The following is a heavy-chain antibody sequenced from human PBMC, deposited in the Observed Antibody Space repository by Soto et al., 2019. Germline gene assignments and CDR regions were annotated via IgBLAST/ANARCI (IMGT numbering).Heavy chain of an antibody. D-gene: IGHD3-16*01. CDR2: INHSGIT. J-gene: IGHJ4*02. CDR3: ARGMTPPGTPAWYYFDS. Sequence: TSETLALTCAVYGGSFSGYYWSWIRQPPGKGAASTVEINHSGITNYNPSLTSRVTISVDTSKNQFSLRLTSVTAADTALYYCARGMTPPGTPAWYYFDSSGQGTLVTVSS. V-gene: IGHV4-34*01. CDR1: GGSFSGYY.